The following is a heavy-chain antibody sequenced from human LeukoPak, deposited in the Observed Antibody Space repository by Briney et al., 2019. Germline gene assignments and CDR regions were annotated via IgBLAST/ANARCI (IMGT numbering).Heavy chain of an antibody. J-gene: IGHJ6*02. CDR3: ARDPALHYYDSSGYSPYYYYGMDV. CDR1: GGTFSSYA. V-gene: IGHV1-69*13. D-gene: IGHD3-22*01. CDR2: IIPIFGTA. Sequence: GASVKVSCKASGGTFSSYAISWVRQAPGQGLEWMGGIIPIFGTANYAQKFQGRVTITADESTSTAYMELSSLRSEDTAAYYCARDPALHYYDSSGYSPYYYYGMDVWGQGTTVTVSS.